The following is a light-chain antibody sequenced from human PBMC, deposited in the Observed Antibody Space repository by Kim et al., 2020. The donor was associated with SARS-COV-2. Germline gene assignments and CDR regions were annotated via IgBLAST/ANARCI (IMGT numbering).Light chain of an antibody. V-gene: IGKV3-15*01. CDR1: QSVSSN. CDR3: QEYNNWQYT. Sequence: EIVMTQSPATLSVSPGERATLSYRASQSVSSNLAWYQQKPGQAPRLLIYGASTRATGIPARFSGSGSGTEFTLTISSLQSGDFAVYYCQEYNNWQYTFGQGTKLEI. J-gene: IGKJ2*01. CDR2: GAS.